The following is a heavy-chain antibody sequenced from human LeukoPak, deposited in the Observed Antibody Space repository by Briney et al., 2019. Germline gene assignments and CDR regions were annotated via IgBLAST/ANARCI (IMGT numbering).Heavy chain of an antibody. CDR3: TRRGGSSSSDWFDP. D-gene: IGHD6-6*01. CDR2: IYYTGST. V-gene: IGHV4-59*08. CDR1: GDSISGYY. J-gene: IGHJ5*02. Sequence: SETLSLTCTVSGDSISGYYCSWIRQPPGKGLEWIGYIYYTGSTSYNPSLKSRVTISGDTSKNQFSLKLSSVTAADTAVYYCTRRGGSSSSDWFDPWGQGTLVIVSS.